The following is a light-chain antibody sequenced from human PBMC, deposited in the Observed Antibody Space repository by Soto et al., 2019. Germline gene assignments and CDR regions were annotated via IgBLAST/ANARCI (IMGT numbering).Light chain of an antibody. CDR1: QSVSNNY. V-gene: IGKV3-20*01. J-gene: IGKJ2*01. CDR2: GSS. Sequence: EVVLTQSPGTLSLSPGERATLSCRASQSVSNNYFAWYQQKPGQAPSLLIFGSSARATGIPDRFSGSGSGTDFTLTISRLVADDFAVYYCQQYGSSPPYTFGQGTKLEIK. CDR3: QQYGSSPPYT.